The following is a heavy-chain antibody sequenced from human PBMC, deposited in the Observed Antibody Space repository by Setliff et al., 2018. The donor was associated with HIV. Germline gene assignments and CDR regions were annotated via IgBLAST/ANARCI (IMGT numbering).Heavy chain of an antibody. J-gene: IGHJ4*02. Sequence: PGGSLRLSCAASGFTFSNSWMTWVRQAPGKGLELVGRIKTKTQRGTTDYAAPAKGRFIISRDDSKNTLYLQMNSLRSEDTAVYYCVTGVGTSSVDYWGQGTMVTVSS. CDR1: GFTFSNSW. V-gene: IGHV3-15*01. D-gene: IGHD3-22*01. CDR2: IKTKTQRGTT. CDR3: VTGVGTSSVDY.